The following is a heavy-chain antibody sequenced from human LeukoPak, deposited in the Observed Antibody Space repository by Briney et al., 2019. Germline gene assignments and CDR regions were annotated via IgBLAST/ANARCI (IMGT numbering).Heavy chain of an antibody. J-gene: IGHJ4*02. CDR1: GYTFTSYG. CDR3: ARAGGGVLVLRYFDWSTEYDY. V-gene: IGHV1-18*01. Sequence: ASVKVSCKASGYTFTSYGISWVRQAPGQGLEWMGWISAYNGNTNYAQKLQGRVTMTTDTSTSTAYMELRSLRSDDTAVYYCARAGGGVLVLRYFDWSTEYDYWGQGTLATVSS. CDR2: ISAYNGNT. D-gene: IGHD3-9*01.